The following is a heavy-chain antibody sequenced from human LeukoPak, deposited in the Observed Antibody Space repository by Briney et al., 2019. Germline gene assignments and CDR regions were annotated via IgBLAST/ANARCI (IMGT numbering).Heavy chain of an antibody. CDR1: GRSISSYY. CDR3: ARVGIQISGVWFDP. D-gene: IGHD5-18*01. J-gene: IGHJ5*02. CDR2: IYYSGST. Sequence: SETLSLTCTVSGRSISSYYWSWIRQPPGKGLEWIGYIYYSGSTNYNPSLKSRVTISVDTSKNQFSLKLSSVTAADTAVYYCARVGIQISGVWFDPWGQGTLVTVSS. V-gene: IGHV4-59*01.